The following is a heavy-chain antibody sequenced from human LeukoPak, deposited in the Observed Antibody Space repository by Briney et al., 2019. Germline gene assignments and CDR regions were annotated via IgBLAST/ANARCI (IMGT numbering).Heavy chain of an antibody. V-gene: IGHV3-30*02. CDR2: IRYDGSNK. Sequence: GGSLRLSCAASGFTFSSYGMDWVRQAPGKGLEWVAFIRYDGSNKYYADSVKGRFTISRDNSKNTLYLQMNSMRAENTAVYYCASLGGVTMIVVVEVYWGQGTLVTVSS. D-gene: IGHD3-22*01. J-gene: IGHJ4*02. CDR3: ASLGGVTMIVVVEVY. CDR1: GFTFSSYG.